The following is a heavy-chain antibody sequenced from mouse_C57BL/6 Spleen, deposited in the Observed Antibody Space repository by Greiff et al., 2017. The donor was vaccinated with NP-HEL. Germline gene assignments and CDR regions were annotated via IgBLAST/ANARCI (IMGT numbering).Heavy chain of an antibody. V-gene: IGHV1-72*01. D-gene: IGHD2-3*01. CDR2: NDPNSGGT. CDR1: GYTFTSYW. Sequence: QIQLQQSGAELVKPGASVKLSCKASGYTFTSYWMHWVKQRPGRGLEWIGRNDPNSGGTKYNEKFKSKATLTVDKPSSTAYMQLSSLTSEDSAVYYCARSDGSFEYWGQGTTLTVSS. CDR3: ARSDGSFEY. J-gene: IGHJ2*01.